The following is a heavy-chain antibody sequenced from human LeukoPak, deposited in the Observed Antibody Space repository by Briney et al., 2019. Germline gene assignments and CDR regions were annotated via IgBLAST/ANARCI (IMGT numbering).Heavy chain of an antibody. CDR1: GGSISSSSYY. Sequence: SETLSLTGTVSGGSISSSSYYWGWIRQPPGKGLEWIGSIYYSGSTYYNPSLKSRVTISVDTSKNQFSLKLSSVTAADTAVYYCAKGIVVVIYAFDIWGQGTMVTVSS. CDR3: AKGIVVVIYAFDI. CDR2: IYYSGST. D-gene: IGHD3-22*01. J-gene: IGHJ3*02. V-gene: IGHV4-39*01.